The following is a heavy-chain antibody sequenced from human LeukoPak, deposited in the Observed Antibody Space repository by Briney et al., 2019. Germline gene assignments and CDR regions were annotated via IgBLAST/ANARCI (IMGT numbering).Heavy chain of an antibody. Sequence: GGSLRLSCAASGFTFSSYGMHWVRQAPGKGLEWVAVIWYDGSNKYYADSVKGRFTISRDNSKNTLYLQMNSLRAEDTAVYYCARESIAAAGTYYYYGMDAWGQGTTVTVSS. CDR1: GFTFSSYG. J-gene: IGHJ6*02. CDR2: IWYDGSNK. CDR3: ARESIAAAGTYYYYGMDA. D-gene: IGHD6-13*01. V-gene: IGHV3-33*01.